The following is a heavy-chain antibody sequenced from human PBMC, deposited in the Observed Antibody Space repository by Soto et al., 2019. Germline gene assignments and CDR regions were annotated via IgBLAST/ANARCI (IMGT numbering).Heavy chain of an antibody. V-gene: IGHV4-59*01. Sequence: QVQLQESGPGLVKPSETLSLTCTVSGGSISSYYWSWIRQPPGKGLEWIGFIFYSGSTSYNPSLKSRVTISIDTSEYQFSLQLTSVTAADTAVYYCASMIGDPVLSFDSWGQGTLVAVSS. D-gene: IGHD3-10*02. CDR2: IFYSGST. CDR3: ASMIGDPVLSFDS. J-gene: IGHJ5*01. CDR1: GGSISSYY.